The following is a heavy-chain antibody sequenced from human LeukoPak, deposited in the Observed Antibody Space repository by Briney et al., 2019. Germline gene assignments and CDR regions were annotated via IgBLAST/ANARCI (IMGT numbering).Heavy chain of an antibody. Sequence: ASVKVSCKASGGTFSSYAISWVRQAPGQGLEWMGGIIPIFGTANYAQKFQGRVTITADESTSTAYMELSSLRSEDTAVHYCASRGWELHPLDYWGQGTLVTVSS. D-gene: IGHD1-26*01. CDR2: IIPIFGTA. CDR1: GGTFSSYA. J-gene: IGHJ4*02. CDR3: ASRGWELHPLDY. V-gene: IGHV1-69*01.